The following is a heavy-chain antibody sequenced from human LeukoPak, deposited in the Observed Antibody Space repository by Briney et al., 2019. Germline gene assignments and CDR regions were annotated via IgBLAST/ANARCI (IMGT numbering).Heavy chain of an antibody. Sequence: ASVKVSCKASGYTFTSYGISWVRQAPGQGLEWMGWISAYNGDTNYAQKLQGRVTMTTDTSTSTAYMELRSLRSDDTAVYYCARDGRGSYPSDAFDIWGQGTMVTVSS. D-gene: IGHD1-26*01. CDR1: GYTFTSYG. J-gene: IGHJ3*02. CDR2: ISAYNGDT. V-gene: IGHV1-18*01. CDR3: ARDGRGSYPSDAFDI.